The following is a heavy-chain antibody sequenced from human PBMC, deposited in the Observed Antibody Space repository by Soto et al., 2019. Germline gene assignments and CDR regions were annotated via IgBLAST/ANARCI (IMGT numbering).Heavy chain of an antibody. CDR1: GGSISSGDYY. CDR3: ARVGGLTRNYYYYGMDV. V-gene: IGHV4-30-4*01. CDR2: IYYSGST. D-gene: IGHD3-10*01. J-gene: IGHJ6*02. Sequence: QVQLQESGPGLVKPSQTLSLTCTVSGGSISSGDYYWSWIRQPPGKGLEWIGYIYYSGSTYYNPSLTGRVTISVDTSKNEFTLKLSSVTAADTAVYYCARVGGLTRNYYYYGMDVWGQGTTVTVSS.